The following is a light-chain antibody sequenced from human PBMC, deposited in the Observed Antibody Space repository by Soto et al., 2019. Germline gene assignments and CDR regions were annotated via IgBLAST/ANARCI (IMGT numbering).Light chain of an antibody. J-gene: IGLJ1*01. CDR3: SSYTSSSTYV. V-gene: IGLV2-14*01. CDR1: SSDVGGYNY. CDR2: DVS. Sequence: QCVLTQPASVSGFPRESLPIFCTGTSSDVGGYNYVSWYQQHPGKAPKLMIYDVSNRPSGVSNRFSGSKSGNTASLTISGLQAEDEADYYCSSYTSSSTYVFGTGTKVTVL.